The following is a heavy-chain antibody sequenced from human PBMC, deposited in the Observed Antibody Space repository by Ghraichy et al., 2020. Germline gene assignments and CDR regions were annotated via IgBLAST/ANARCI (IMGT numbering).Heavy chain of an antibody. V-gene: IGHV4-4*02. CDR2: IYHVGYT. J-gene: IGHJ3*02. Sequence: SETLSLTCAVSGGSISSTNWWSWVRQTPGKGLEWIGEIYHVGYTNYNPSLKSRVTISLDNSKNQFSLKLTSVTAADTAVYYCARHIDRADKRAFDIWGQGTMVTVSS. CDR1: GGSISSTNW. D-gene: IGHD5-12*01. CDR3: ARHIDRADKRAFDI.